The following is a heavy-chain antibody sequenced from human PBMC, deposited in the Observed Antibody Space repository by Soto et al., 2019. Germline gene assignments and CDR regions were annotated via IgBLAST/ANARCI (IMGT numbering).Heavy chain of an antibody. D-gene: IGHD4-4*01. J-gene: IGHJ3*02. Sequence: SLRLSCAASGFTFDDYAMHWVRQAPGKGLEWVSGISWNSGSIGYADSVKGRFTISRDNAKNSLYLQMNSLRAEDTALYYCAKDIDYSNYVAFDIWGQGTMVTVSS. CDR3: AKDIDYSNYVAFDI. V-gene: IGHV3-9*01. CDR1: GFTFDDYA. CDR2: ISWNSGSI.